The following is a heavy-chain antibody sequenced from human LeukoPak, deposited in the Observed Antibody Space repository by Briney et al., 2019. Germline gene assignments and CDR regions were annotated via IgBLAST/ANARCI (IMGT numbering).Heavy chain of an antibody. CDR2: ISYDGSIN. CDR3: ARDRRYCSGGSCYFDYVFDY. CDR1: GFTFNSYA. V-gene: IGHV3-30*04. Sequence: PGGSLRLSCAASGFTFNSYAVHWVRQAPGKGLEWVAVISYDGSINFYTASVKGRFTISRDNSKNTLYLQMNSLRIDDTALYFCARDRRYCSGGSCYFDYVFDYWGQGTLVTVSS. D-gene: IGHD2-15*01. J-gene: IGHJ4*02.